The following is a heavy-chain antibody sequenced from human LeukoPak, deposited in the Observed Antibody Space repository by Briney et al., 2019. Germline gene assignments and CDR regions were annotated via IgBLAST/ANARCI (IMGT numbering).Heavy chain of an antibody. J-gene: IGHJ4*02. CDR2: IYPGDSDT. V-gene: IGHV5-51*01. CDR1: GFNFTSYW. Sequence: GESLMISCKGSGFNFTSYWVAWVRQMPGKGLEWMGIIYPGDSDTRYSPSFQGQVTISADKSISTAYLQWSSLKASDTAMYYCARQLISYSSSSGYWGQGTLVTVSS. CDR3: ARQLISYSSSSGY. D-gene: IGHD6-6*01.